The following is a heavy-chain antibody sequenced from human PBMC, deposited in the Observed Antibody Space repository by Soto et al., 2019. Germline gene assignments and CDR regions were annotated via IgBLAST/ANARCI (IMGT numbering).Heavy chain of an antibody. J-gene: IGHJ6*03. Sequence: QVQLQQWGAGLLKPSETLSLTCAVNGGSFSGYYWSWIRQPPGKGLEWIGEINHSGRTHYNPSLKRRVPISVDTSQNSFSLKRSSVTPADTAVFYCARGVRQVVVVPAAKPRRYYYYYMYVWGKGATVTVSS. CDR1: GGSFSGYY. D-gene: IGHD2-2*01. CDR3: ARGVRQVVVVPAAKPRRYYYYYMYV. V-gene: IGHV4-34*01. CDR2: INHSGRT.